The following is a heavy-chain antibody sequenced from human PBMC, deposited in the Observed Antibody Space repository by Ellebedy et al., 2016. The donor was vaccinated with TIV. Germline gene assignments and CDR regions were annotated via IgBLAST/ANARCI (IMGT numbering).Heavy chain of an antibody. Sequence: PGGSLRLSCAASGFTLSDHYMDWVRQAPGKGLEWVASIHQYGSEEYYVDSVKGRFTISRDNAKNSLYLQMSSLRAEDTAVYYCTRALVPYSGSSPFDLWGRGTLVTVPS. V-gene: IGHV3-7*04. CDR3: TRALVPYSGSSPFDL. D-gene: IGHD1-26*01. CDR1: GFTLSDHY. J-gene: IGHJ4*02. CDR2: IHQYGSEE.